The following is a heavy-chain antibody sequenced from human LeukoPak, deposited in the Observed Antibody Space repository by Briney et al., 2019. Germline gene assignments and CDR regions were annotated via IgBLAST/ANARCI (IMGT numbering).Heavy chain of an antibody. J-gene: IGHJ6*02. V-gene: IGHV4-4*07. D-gene: IGHD2-2*01. CDR1: GGSISSYY. CDR3: ARDCSSTSCYSPYNGMDV. Sequence: SETLSLTCTVSGGSISSYYWSWIRQPAGKGLDWIGRIYTSGSTNYNPSLKSRVTMSVATSKNQFPLKLSSVTAADTAVYYCARDCSSTSCYSPYNGMDVWGQGTTVTVSS. CDR2: IYTSGST.